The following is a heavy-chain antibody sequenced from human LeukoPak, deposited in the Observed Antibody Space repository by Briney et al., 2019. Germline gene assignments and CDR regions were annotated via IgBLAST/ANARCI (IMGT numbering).Heavy chain of an antibody. D-gene: IGHD6-19*01. J-gene: IGHJ1*01. V-gene: IGHV3-74*01. Sequence: PGGSLRLSCAASGFTFSSHWMHWVRQAPGKGLVWVSRINGAGSSTSYADSVKGRFTVSRDNAKNTLNLQMNSLRAEDTAVYYCARDLFFSDAGYSSGWRAEYFHPWGQGTLVTVSS. CDR1: GFTFSSHW. CDR3: ARDLFFSDAGYSSGWRAEYFHP. CDR2: INGAGSST.